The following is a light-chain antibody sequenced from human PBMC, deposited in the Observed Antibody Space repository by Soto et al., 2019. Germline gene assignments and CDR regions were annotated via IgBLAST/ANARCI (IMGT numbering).Light chain of an antibody. V-gene: IGKV3-20*01. CDR3: QQYVSSWT. CDR2: GAS. Sequence: EIVLTQSPGTVSLSPGEGATLSCRASQSVSGSYLAWYQQKPGQAPRLPIYGASSRATGIPDRFSGSGSGTDFTLTISRLEPEDSAVYYCQQYVSSWTFGQGTKVEIK. J-gene: IGKJ1*01. CDR1: QSVSGSY.